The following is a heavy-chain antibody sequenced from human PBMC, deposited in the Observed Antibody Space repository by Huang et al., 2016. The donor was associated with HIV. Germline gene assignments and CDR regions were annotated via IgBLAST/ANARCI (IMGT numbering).Heavy chain of an antibody. V-gene: IGHV5-51*01. CDR3: ARQGVGDFVVEPTGLGAFDI. Sequence: EVQLVQSGAVVKKPGESLKISCKGSGYTFNGYWIGWVRQMPGKGLEWMGIIDPGDSDTTYSPSFQGQVTISADKSISTAYLQWSGRKASDTAMYYCARQGVGDFVVEPTGLGAFDIWGQGTMVTVSS. J-gene: IGHJ3*02. D-gene: IGHD2-2*01. CDR2: IDPGDSDT. CDR1: GYTFNGYW.